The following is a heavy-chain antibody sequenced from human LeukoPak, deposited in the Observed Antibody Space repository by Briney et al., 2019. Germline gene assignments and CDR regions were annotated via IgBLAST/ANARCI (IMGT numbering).Heavy chain of an antibody. V-gene: IGHV3-74*01. D-gene: IGHD4-17*01. CDR3: ARDGATRTKKYYFDY. Sequence: PGGSLRLSCAASGFTFSSYAMSWVRQAPGKGLVWVSRINSDGSSTSYADSVKGRFTISRDNAKNTLYLQMNSLRAEDTAVYYCARDGATRTKKYYFDYWGQGTLVTVSS. CDR1: GFTFSSYA. J-gene: IGHJ4*02. CDR2: INSDGSST.